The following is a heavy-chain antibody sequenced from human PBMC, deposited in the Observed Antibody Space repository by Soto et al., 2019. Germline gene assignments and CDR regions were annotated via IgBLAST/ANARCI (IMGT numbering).Heavy chain of an antibody. Sequence: QVQLQESGPGLVKPSETLSLTCAFSGGSISSYYWSWIRQPPGKGLEWIGYIYGSGNTNYNPSLNSRVIISIDPSQNQLSLKLTSVTAADTAVYYGARPHGGPYAFDIWGRGTMVTVSS. CDR1: GGSISSYY. V-gene: IGHV4-59*01. CDR3: ARPHGGPYAFDI. J-gene: IGHJ3*02. CDR2: IYGSGNT. D-gene: IGHD3-10*01.